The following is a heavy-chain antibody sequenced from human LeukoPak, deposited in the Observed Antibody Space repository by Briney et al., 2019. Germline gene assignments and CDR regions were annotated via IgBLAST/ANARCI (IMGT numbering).Heavy chain of an antibody. CDR1: GFTFSDHY. Sequence: GGSLRLSCAASGFTFSDHYMDWLRQAPGKGLEWVGRIRNKAYSYTTEYAASVEGRFTISRDDSKNSLYLQMNSLKAEDTAVYYCAGEAGSYGPVVYWGQGTLVTVSS. J-gene: IGHJ4*02. D-gene: IGHD3-10*01. CDR3: AGEAGSYGPVVY. V-gene: IGHV3-72*01. CDR2: IRNKAYSYTT.